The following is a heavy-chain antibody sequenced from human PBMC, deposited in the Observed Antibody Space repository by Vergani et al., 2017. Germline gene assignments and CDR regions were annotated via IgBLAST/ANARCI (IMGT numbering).Heavy chain of an antibody. CDR3: AVGYSSSFDY. J-gene: IGHJ4*02. D-gene: IGHD6-13*01. Sequence: QVQMHKSGPGLVKPSETLSLTCTLSGGSISSSSHFWGWLRQTPGKGLEWIGSIYYSGSTYYNPSLKSRVSISVDTSKNQFSLKLSSVTAADTAVYYCAVGYSSSFDYWGQGTLVTVSS. V-gene: IGHV4-39*07. CDR1: GGSISSSSHF. CDR2: IYYSGST.